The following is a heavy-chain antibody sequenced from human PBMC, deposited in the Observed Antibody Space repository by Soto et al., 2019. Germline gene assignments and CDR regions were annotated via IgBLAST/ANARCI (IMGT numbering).Heavy chain of an antibody. CDR2: ISYDGSNK. D-gene: IGHD2-15*01. CDR1: GFTFSSYA. CDR3: ARDFGCSGGSCWGGLTRNPYYYYGMDV. J-gene: IGHJ6*02. Sequence: QPVGSLRLSCAASGFTFSSYAMHWVRQAPGKGLEWVAVISYDGSNKYYADSVKGRFTISRDNSKNTLYLQMNSLRAEDTAVYYCARDFGCSGGSCWGGLTRNPYYYYGMDVWGQGTTVTVSS. V-gene: IGHV3-30-3*01.